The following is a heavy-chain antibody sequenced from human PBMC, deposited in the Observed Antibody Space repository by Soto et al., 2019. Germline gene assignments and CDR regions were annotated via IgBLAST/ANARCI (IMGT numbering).Heavy chain of an antibody. CDR1: GFTFRSYE. V-gene: IGHV3-48*03. J-gene: IGHJ6*02. D-gene: IGHD6-19*01. CDR2: ISSSGSSI. CDR3: ARSSSSGWSPFYHYGMDV. Sequence: GGSLRLSCAASGFTFRSYEMNWVRQAPGKGLEWVSYISSSGSSIYYADSVEGRFTISRDNAKNSLFLQMNSLRAEDTAVYYCARSSSSGWSPFYHYGMDVWGQGTTVTVSS.